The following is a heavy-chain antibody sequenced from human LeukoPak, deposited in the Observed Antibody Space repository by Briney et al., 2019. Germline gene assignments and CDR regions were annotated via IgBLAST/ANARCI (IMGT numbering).Heavy chain of an antibody. J-gene: IGHJ6*03. CDR2: FDPEDGET. Sequence: ASVKVSCKVSGYTLTELSMHWVRQAPGKGLEWMGGFDPEDGETIYAQKFQGRVTMTEDTSTDTAYMELSSLRSEDTAAYYCATVTPGRAYYYYYYMDVWGKGTTVTVSS. CDR1: GYTLTELS. V-gene: IGHV1-24*01. CDR3: ATVTPGRAYYYYYYMDV.